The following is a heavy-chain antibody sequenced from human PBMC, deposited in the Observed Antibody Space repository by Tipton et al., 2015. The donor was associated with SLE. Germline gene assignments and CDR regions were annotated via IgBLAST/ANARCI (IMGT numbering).Heavy chain of an antibody. CDR3: ARSRNLWEQRWLPDY. V-gene: IGHV4-4*09. CDR1: GASLSSYY. D-gene: IGHD5-24*01. CDR2: IYTSGST. Sequence: TLSLTCTVSGASLSSYYWSWIRQPPGKGLEWIGYIYTSGSTNYNPSLKSRVSISIDTSKNHFSLKVSSVTAADAAVYHCARSRNLWEQRWLPDYWGQGTLVTVSS. J-gene: IGHJ4*02.